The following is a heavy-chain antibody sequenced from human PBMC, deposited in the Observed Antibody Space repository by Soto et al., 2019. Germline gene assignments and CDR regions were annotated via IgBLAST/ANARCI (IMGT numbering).Heavy chain of an antibody. CDR1: GGSISSSSYY. Sequence: PSETLSLTCTVSGGSISSSSYYWGWIRQPPGKGLEWIGSIYYSGSTYYNPSLKSRVTISVDTSKNQFSLKLSSVTAADTAVYYCARYTIYDYGDYVWYFDYWGQGTLVTVSS. J-gene: IGHJ4*02. D-gene: IGHD4-17*01. V-gene: IGHV4-39*01. CDR3: ARYTIYDYGDYVWYFDY. CDR2: IYYSGST.